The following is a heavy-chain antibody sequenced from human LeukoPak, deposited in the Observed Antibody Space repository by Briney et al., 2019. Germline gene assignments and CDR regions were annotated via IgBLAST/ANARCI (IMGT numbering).Heavy chain of an antibody. CDR1: GFTFSNYD. Sequence: GGSLRLSCAASGFTFSNYDMHWVRQATGKGLEWVSAISGSGGSTYYADSVKGRFTISRDNSKNTLYLQMNSLRAEDTAVYYCAKDPTMIVVVIPDYWGQGTLVTVSS. J-gene: IGHJ4*02. D-gene: IGHD3-22*01. CDR3: AKDPTMIVVVIPDY. V-gene: IGHV3-23*01. CDR2: ISGSGGST.